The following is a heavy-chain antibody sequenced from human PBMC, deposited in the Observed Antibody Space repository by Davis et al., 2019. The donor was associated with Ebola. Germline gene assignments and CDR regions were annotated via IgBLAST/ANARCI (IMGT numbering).Heavy chain of an antibody. D-gene: IGHD2-15*01. J-gene: IGHJ6*04. V-gene: IGHV3-30*18. CDR1: GFTLSSYG. CDR2: ISYDGSNK. CDR3: AKGVDIVVVVAATPDYYGMDV. Sequence: GESLKISCAASGFTLSSYGMHWVRQAPGKGLEWVAVISYDGSNKYYADSVKGRFTISRDNSKNTLYLQMNSLRAEDTAVYYCAKGVDIVVVVAATPDYYGMDVWGKGTTVTVSS.